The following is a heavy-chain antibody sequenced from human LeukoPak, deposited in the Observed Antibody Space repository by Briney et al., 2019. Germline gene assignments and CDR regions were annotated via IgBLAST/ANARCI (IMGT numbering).Heavy chain of an antibody. J-gene: IGHJ4*02. D-gene: IGHD5-18*01. CDR1: VFTFSRYK. CDR2: ISASTTTT. CDR3: AKATDTYGYLFDQ. Sequence: GGSLRLSCAASVFTFSRYKMNWVRQAPGKGLEWVSYISASTTTTYYGDSVKGRFTISRDNAKNSLHLQMSSLRDEDTAIYYCAKATDTYGYLFDQWGQGTLVTVSS. V-gene: IGHV3-48*03.